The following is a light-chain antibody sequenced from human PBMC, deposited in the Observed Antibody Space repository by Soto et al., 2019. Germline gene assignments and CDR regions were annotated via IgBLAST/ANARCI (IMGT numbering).Light chain of an antibody. J-gene: IGKJ1*01. CDR1: QGISDY. V-gene: IGKV1-27*01. Sequence: DIQMTQSPSSLSASVGDRVTITCRASQGISDYLAWYQQKPGTVPKLLIYAASTLQSEVPSRFSGRGSGTDFTLTITSLQPEDVATYYCQQYGSSPPETFGQGTKVEIK. CDR3: QQYGSSPPET. CDR2: AAS.